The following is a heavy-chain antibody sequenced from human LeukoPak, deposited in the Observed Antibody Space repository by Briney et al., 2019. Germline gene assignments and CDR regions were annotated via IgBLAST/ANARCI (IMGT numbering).Heavy chain of an antibody. CDR1: GFTFSSYW. Sequence: GGSLRLSCAASGFTFSSYWMSWVRQAPGKGLEWVANIKQDGSEKYYVDSVKGRFTISRDNAKNSLYLQMNSLRAEDTAVYYCARAGGQLLHGFGYFEYWGQGTLVTVSS. CDR3: ARAGGQLLHGFGYFEY. V-gene: IGHV3-7*01. CDR2: IKQDGSEK. J-gene: IGHJ4*02. D-gene: IGHD6-13*01.